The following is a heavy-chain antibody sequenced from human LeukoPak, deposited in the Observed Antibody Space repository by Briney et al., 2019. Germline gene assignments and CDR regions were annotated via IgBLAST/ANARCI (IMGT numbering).Heavy chain of an antibody. CDR1: GGSISSGSYY. CDR2: IYYSGIT. V-gene: IGHV4-39*01. J-gene: IGHJ4*02. D-gene: IGHD3-22*01. Sequence: PSQTLSLXRTVSGGSISSGSYYWGWIRQPPGKGLEWIGSIYYSGITYYNPSLKSRVTISVDTSKNQFSLKLSSVTAADTAVYYCASHFQLYDSSGYYPYYFDYWGQGTLVTVSS. CDR3: ASHFQLYDSSGYYPYYFDY.